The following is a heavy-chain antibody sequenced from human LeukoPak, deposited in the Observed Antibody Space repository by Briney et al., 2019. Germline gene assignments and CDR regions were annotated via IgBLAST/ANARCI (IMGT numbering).Heavy chain of an antibody. CDR3: ARDRGGGYFFDP. Sequence: GGSLRLSCAASGFSFSTYAMSWVRQAPGKGLEWVSVIYSGGSTYYADSVKGRFTISRDNSKNTLYLQMNSLRAEDTAVYYCARDRGGGYFFDPWGQGTLVTVSS. V-gene: IGHV3-66*01. CDR2: IYSGGST. J-gene: IGHJ5*02. CDR1: GFSFSTYA. D-gene: IGHD3-16*01.